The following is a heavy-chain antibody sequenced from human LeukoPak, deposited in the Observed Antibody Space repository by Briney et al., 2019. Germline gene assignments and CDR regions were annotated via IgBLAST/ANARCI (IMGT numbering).Heavy chain of an antibody. CDR1: GFTFSRHW. V-gene: IGHV3-74*01. J-gene: IGHJ4*02. D-gene: IGHD6-19*01. Sequence: PGGSLRLSCAASGFTFSRHWMHWVRQAPGKGLVWVSRSNSDGSGTNYADSVKGRFTISRDNAKNTLYLQMNSLRAEDTAVYYCASRVRLAGTKSGFDYWGQGTLVTVSS. CDR3: ASRVRLAGTKSGFDY. CDR2: SNSDGSGT.